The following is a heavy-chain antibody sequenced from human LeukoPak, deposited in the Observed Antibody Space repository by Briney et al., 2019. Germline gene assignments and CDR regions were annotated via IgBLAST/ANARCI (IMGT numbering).Heavy chain of an antibody. V-gene: IGHV3-23*01. CDR1: GFIFSNYG. J-gene: IGHJ4*02. Sequence: PGGSLRLSCAASGFIFSNYGMNWVRQAPGKGLEWVSAISNNGGYTYYADSVQGRLTISRDNSKSTLCLQMISLRAEDTAVYYCARDPITGDGVWYYWGQGTLVTVSS. CDR3: ARDPITGDGVWYY. CDR2: ISNNGGYT. D-gene: IGHD7-27*01.